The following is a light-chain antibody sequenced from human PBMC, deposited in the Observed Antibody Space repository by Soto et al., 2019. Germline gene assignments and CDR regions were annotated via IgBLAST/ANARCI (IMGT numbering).Light chain of an antibody. Sequence: EILMTQSPATLSVSPGERATLSCGASQSVSSELAWYQQKPGQAPRLLIYGASTRATDIPARLSGNGSGKEFTLSISSLQSEDFAVYYCQQYSVWPQVLTFGGGTKVDIK. CDR1: QSVSSE. CDR2: GAS. V-gene: IGKV3-15*01. J-gene: IGKJ4*01. CDR3: QQYSVWPQVLT.